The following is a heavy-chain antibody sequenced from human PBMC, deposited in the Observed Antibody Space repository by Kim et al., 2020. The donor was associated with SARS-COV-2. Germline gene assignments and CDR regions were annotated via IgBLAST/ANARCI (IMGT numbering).Heavy chain of an antibody. CDR3: ARGNWNYNFDY. D-gene: IGHD1-7*01. CDR1: GFTFSSYA. J-gene: IGHJ4*02. Sequence: GGSLRLSCAASGFTFSSYAMRWVRQAPGKGLEWVSAISGSGGSTYYADSVKGRFTISRDNSKNTLYLQMNSLRAEDTAVYYCARGNWNYNFDYWGQGTLGTVSS. CDR2: ISGSGGST. V-gene: IGHV3-23*01.